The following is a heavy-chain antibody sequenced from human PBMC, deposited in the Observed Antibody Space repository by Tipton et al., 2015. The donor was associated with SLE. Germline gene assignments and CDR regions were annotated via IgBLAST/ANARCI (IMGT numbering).Heavy chain of an antibody. D-gene: IGHD3-22*01. Sequence: TLSLTCAVYGGSFSGYYWSWIRQPPGKGLEWIGYIYTSGSTNYNPSLKSRVTISVDTSKNQFSLKLSSVTAADTAVYYCARAGYDSADFWGQGTLVTVSS. CDR2: IYTSGST. CDR1: GGSFSGYY. CDR3: ARAGYDSADF. V-gene: IGHV4-4*09. J-gene: IGHJ4*02.